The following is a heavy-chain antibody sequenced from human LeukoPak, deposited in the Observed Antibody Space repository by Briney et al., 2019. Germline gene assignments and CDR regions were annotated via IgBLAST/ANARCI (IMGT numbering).Heavy chain of an antibody. Sequence: PSETLSLTCTVSGGSISSYYWCWIRQPPGKGLEWIGYIYYSGSTNYNPSLKSRVTISVDTSKNQFSLKLSSVTAADTAVYYCARDGGYEAAFDIWGQGTMVTVSS. CDR1: GGSISSYY. CDR3: ARDGGYEAAFDI. D-gene: IGHD5-12*01. CDR2: IYYSGST. J-gene: IGHJ3*02. V-gene: IGHV4-59*01.